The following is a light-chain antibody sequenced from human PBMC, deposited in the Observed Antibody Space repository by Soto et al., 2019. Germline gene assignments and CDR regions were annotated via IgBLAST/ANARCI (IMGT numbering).Light chain of an antibody. V-gene: IGLV1-44*01. CDR2: SKD. J-gene: IGLJ2*01. CDR3: AAWDDSLNGVV. CDR1: SSNMGSNN. Sequence: QSVLTQPPSASGTPGQRVTISCSGSSSNMGSNNVNWYQQLPGAAPKLLIYSKDQRPSGVPDRFSGSKSGTSASLAISGLQSEDEADYYCAAWDDSLNGVVFGGGTKLTFL.